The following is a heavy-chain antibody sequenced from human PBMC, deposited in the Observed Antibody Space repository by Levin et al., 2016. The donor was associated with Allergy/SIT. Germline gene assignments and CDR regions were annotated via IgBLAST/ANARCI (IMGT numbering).Heavy chain of an antibody. D-gene: IGHD6-6*01. CDR3: ARVYASSSGRALDD. Sequence: GESLKISCAASGFTFSSYWMSWVRQAPGKGLEWVANIKQNGTEKSYVESVKGRFIVSRDNAENSLFLQMSSLRVEDTAMYYCARVYASSSGRALDDWGQGTLVTVSS. CDR1: GFTFSSYW. J-gene: IGHJ4*02. V-gene: IGHV3-7*03. CDR2: IKQNGTEK.